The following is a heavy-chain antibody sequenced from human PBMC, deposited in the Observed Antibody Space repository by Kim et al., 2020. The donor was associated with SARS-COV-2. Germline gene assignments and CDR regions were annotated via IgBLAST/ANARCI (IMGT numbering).Heavy chain of an antibody. CDR3: VKDGSGWWELEGVHWFDP. Sequence: GGSLRLSCSASGFTFSSYAMHWVRQAPGKGLEYVSAISSNGGSTYYADSVKGRFTISRDNSKNTLYLQMSSLRAEDTAVYYCVKDGSGWWELEGVHWFDPWGQGTLVTVSS. J-gene: IGHJ5*02. CDR2: ISSNGGST. D-gene: IGHD2-15*01. V-gene: IGHV3-64D*06. CDR1: GFTFSSYA.